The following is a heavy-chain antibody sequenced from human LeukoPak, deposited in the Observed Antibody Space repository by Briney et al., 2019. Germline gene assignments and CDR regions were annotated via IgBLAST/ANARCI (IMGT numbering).Heavy chain of an antibody. V-gene: IGHV4-34*01. CDR1: GGSFSGYY. D-gene: IGHD1-20*01. J-gene: IGHJ4*02. CDR2: SNHSGST. Sequence: PSETLSLTCAVCGGSFSGYYWSWMRQPPGKGLEWIGESNHSGSTNYNPSLKSRVTISVDTSKNQFSLKLSSVTAADTAVYYCARHSNWNIPFDYWGQGTLVTVSS. CDR3: ARHSNWNIPFDY.